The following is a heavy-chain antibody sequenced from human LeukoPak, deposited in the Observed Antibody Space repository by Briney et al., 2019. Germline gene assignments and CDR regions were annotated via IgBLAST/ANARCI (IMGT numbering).Heavy chain of an antibody. CDR1: GFTFSSYA. Sequence: GGSLRLSCAASGFTFSSYAMHWVRQAPGKGLEWVAVISYDGSNKYYADSVKGRFTISRDNSKNTLYLQMNSLRAEDTAVYYCAREIERFGELVAFDIWGQGTMVTVSS. CDR3: AREIERFGELVAFDI. CDR2: ISYDGSNK. V-gene: IGHV3-30-3*01. J-gene: IGHJ3*02. D-gene: IGHD3-10*01.